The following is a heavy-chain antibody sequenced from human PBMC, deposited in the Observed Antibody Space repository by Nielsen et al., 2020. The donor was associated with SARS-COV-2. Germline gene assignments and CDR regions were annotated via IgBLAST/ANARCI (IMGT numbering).Heavy chain of an antibody. Sequence: WIRQPPGKGLEWVAVISYDGSNKYYADSVKGRFTISRDNSKNTLYLQMNSLRAEDTAVYYCARDPYSSSWYVGVYYYYYGVDVWGQGTTVTVSS. CDR2: ISYDGSNK. CDR3: ARDPYSSSWYVGVYYYYYGVDV. V-gene: IGHV3-30-3*01. J-gene: IGHJ6*02. D-gene: IGHD6-13*01.